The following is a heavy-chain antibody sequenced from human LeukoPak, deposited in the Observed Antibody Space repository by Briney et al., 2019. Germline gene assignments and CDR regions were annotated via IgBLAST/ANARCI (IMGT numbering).Heavy chain of an antibody. J-gene: IGHJ5*02. CDR3: AKEGGSIAAPRFCWFGP. V-gene: IGHV3-23*01. Sequence: PGGSLRLSCAASGFTFSSYAMSWVRQAPGKGLEWVSAISGSGGSTYYADSVKGRFTISRDNSKNTLYLQMNSLRAEDTAVYYCAKEGGSIAAPRFCWFGPWGQGTLVTVSS. CDR2: ISGSGGST. CDR1: GFTFSSYA. D-gene: IGHD6-6*01.